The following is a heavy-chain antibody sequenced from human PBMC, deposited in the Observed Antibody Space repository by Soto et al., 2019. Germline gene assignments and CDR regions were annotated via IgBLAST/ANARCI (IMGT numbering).Heavy chain of an antibody. D-gene: IGHD5-18*01. CDR1: GGTFSRSG. V-gene: IGHV1-69*18. Sequence: QVQLVQSGTEVKKPGASVKVSCKASGGTFSRSGFHWVRQTPGQGLEWMGMIVPSVDTTTYAQKFQARVTISADQFTSTVYMELRSLRSEDTAVYYCARCPQPPDTADPYAADVWGQGTRVIVSS. CDR2: IVPSVDTT. J-gene: IGHJ6*02. CDR3: ARCPQPPDTADPYAADV.